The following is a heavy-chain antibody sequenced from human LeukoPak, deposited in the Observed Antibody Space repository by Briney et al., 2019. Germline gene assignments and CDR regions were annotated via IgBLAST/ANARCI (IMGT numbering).Heavy chain of an antibody. CDR2: INPNSGGT. J-gene: IGHJ6*02. CDR1: GYTFTGYY. Sequence: ASVKVSCKASGYTFTGYYMHWVRQAPGQGLEWVGWINPNSGGTNYAQKFQGRVTMTRDTSISTAYMELSRLRSDDTAVYYRARAASSMIVVVHYYYYGMDVWGQGTTVTVSS. D-gene: IGHD3-22*01. CDR3: ARAASSMIVVVHYYYYGMDV. V-gene: IGHV1-2*02.